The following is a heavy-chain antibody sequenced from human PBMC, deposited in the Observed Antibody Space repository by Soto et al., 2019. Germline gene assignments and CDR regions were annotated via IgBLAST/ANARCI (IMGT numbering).Heavy chain of an antibody. CDR1: GDTFSSYA. D-gene: IGHD2-21*01. Sequence: QVQLVQSGAEVKKPGSSVKVSCKASGDTFSSYAISWVRQAPGQGLEWMGGIIPIFGTANYAQKFQGRVTITADESTSTAYMELSSLRSEDTAVYYCARNGPVLCYCGMDVWGQGTTVTVSS. J-gene: IGHJ6*02. CDR2: IIPIFGTA. V-gene: IGHV1-69*01. CDR3: ARNGPVLCYCGMDV.